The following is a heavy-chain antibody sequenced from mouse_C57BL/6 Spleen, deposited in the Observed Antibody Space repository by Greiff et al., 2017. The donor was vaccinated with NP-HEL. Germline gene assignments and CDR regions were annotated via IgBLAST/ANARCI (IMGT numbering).Heavy chain of an antibody. CDR2: IDPENGGT. V-gene: IGHV14-2*01. CDR3: ANGITTRDYFDY. CDR1: GFNIKDYY. D-gene: IGHD2-4*01. J-gene: IGHJ2*01. Sequence: EVKLMESGAELVKPGASVKLSCTASGFNIKDYYMHWVKQRTEKGLEWIGRIDPENGGTKYAPKFQGKATITADNSSNTAYLQLSSLTSEDTAVYYCANGITTRDYFDYWGQGTTLTVSS.